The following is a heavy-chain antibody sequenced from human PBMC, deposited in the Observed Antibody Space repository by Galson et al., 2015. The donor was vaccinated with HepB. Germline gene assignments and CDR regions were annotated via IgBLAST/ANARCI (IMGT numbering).Heavy chain of an antibody. D-gene: IGHD4-17*01. J-gene: IGHJ4*02. CDR2: TWYDGSNK. CDR3: AREGMTAVTNFDL. V-gene: IGHV3-33*01. CDR1: GFTSSNYG. Sequence: SLRLSCAASGFTSSNYGMHWVRQAPGKGLEWVAVTWYDGSNKYYADSVKGRFTISRDNAKNTLYLQLSSLRAEDTAVYYCAREGMTAVTNFDLWGQGTLVTVSS.